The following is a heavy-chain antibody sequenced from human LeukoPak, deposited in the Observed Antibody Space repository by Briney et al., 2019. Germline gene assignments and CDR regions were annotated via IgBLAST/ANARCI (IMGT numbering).Heavy chain of an antibody. D-gene: IGHD4-17*01. CDR2: IYYSGST. V-gene: IGHV4-59*08. J-gene: IGHJ3*02. CDR1: GGSISSYY. CDR3: ARSTVTTSFRAFDI. Sequence: SETLSLTCTVSGGSISSYYWSWIRRPPGKGLEWIGYIYYSGSTLYNPSLKSRVTISVDTSKNQFSLKLSSVTAADTAVYYCARSTVTTSFRAFDIWGQGTMVTVSS.